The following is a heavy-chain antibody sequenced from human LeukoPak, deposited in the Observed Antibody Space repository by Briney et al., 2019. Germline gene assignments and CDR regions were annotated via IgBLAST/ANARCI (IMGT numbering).Heavy chain of an antibody. J-gene: IGHJ4*02. Sequence: PGGSLRLSCAASGFTFDDYAMHWVRQAPGKGLEWVSGISWNSGSIGYADSVKGRFTISRDNAKNSLYLQMNSLRAEDTALYYCAIMVYANRVDYWGQGTLVTVSS. D-gene: IGHD2-8*01. CDR2: ISWNSGSI. CDR3: AIMVYANRVDY. CDR1: GFTFDDYA. V-gene: IGHV3-9*01.